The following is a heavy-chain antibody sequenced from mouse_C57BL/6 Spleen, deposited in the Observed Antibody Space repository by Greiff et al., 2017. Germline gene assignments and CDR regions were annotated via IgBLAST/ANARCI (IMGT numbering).Heavy chain of an antibody. CDR1: GYAFSSSW. D-gene: IGHD1-1*01. CDR2: IYPGDGDT. J-gene: IGHJ2*01. V-gene: IGHV1-82*01. CDR3: ATLTTVYFDY. Sequence: VKLMESGPELVKPGASVKISCKASGYAFSSSWMNWVKQRPGKGLEWIGRIYPGDGDTNYNGKFKGKATLTADKSSSTAYMQLSSLTSEDSAVYFCATLTTVYFDYWGQGTTLTVSS.